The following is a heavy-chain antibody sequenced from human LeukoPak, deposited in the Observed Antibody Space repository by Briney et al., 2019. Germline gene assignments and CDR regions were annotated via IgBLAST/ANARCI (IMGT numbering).Heavy chain of an antibody. V-gene: IGHV3-74*01. CDR2: INSDWSTT. CDR1: GFTFSSYW. Sequence: GGSLRLSCAASGFTFSSYWMHWVRQAPGKGLVWVSRINSDWSTTTYAASVKGRFTISRDNAKNTLYLQMNSLRAEDTAVYYCARGYSGSYRVDYWGQGTLVTVSS. CDR3: ARGYSGSYRVDY. D-gene: IGHD1-26*01. J-gene: IGHJ4*02.